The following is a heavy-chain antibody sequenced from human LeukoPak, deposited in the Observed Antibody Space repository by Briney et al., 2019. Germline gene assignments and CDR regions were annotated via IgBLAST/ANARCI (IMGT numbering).Heavy chain of an antibody. V-gene: IGHV3-7*03. J-gene: IGHJ3*02. CDR1: GFTSSNYW. Sequence: PGGSLRLSCAASGFTSSNYWMSWVRQAPGKGLEWVGNINQGGSQKYYVDSVKGRFTLSRDNSKNTLYLQMNSLRAEDTAVYYCAKRANKEGAFDIWGQGTMVTVSS. CDR2: INQGGSQK. CDR3: AKRANKEGAFDI. D-gene: IGHD1-1*01.